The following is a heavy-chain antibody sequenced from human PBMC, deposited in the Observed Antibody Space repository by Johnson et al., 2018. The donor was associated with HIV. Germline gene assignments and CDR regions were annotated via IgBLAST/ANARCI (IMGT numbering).Heavy chain of an antibody. J-gene: IGHJ3*02. CDR2: VSGGDL. CDR3: ARAYSYGAFDI. V-gene: IGHV3-66*01. D-gene: IGHD5-18*01. Sequence: VQLVESGGGVVQPGRSLRLSCAASGITVNTNYMSWVRRAPGKGLEWVSSVSGGDLYYAYSRKGRFTISRDNSNNTVHLQMNSLRAEDTAVYYCARAYSYGAFDIWGQGTMVTVSS. CDR1: GITVNTNY.